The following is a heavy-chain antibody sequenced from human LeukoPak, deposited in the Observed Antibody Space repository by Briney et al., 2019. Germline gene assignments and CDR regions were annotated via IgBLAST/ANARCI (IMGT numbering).Heavy chain of an antibody. Sequence: SETLSLTCAVYGGPFSGYYWNWIRQPPGRGLEWIGEINHNGYTNYNPSLESRVTISVDTSKNQFSLKVYSLTAADTAVYFCARAGTGDRSAVFDYWGQEILVTVSS. CDR2: INHNGYT. D-gene: IGHD7-27*01. V-gene: IGHV4-34*01. CDR3: ARAGTGDRSAVFDY. J-gene: IGHJ4*02. CDR1: GGPFSGYY.